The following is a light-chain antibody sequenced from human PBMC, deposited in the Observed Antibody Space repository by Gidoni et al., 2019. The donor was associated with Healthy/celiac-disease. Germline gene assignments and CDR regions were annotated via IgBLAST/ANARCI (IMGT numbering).Light chain of an antibody. J-gene: IGLJ2*01. Sequence: SYELNQPPSVSVSPGQTDSITCSGDKLGDKYACWYQQKPGQSPVLVIYQDSKRPSGIPERFSGSNSGNTATLTISGTQAMDEADYYCQAWDSSTVVFGGGTKLTVL. V-gene: IGLV3-1*01. CDR1: KLGDKY. CDR2: QDS. CDR3: QAWDSSTVV.